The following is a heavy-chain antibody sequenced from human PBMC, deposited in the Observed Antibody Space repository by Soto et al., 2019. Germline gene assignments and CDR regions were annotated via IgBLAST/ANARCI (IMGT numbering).Heavy chain of an antibody. CDR1: GYTFSNYG. J-gene: IGHJ5*02. CDR3: ASVVPGAEAWFGP. V-gene: IGHV1-18*01. Sequence: QVQLVQSGGEVKRPGPSVKVSCKTSGYTFSNYGITWVRQAPGQPLEWLGWISLYSDGTNYAQKFQGRVTMTTDTSTTTAYMELRSLRSDDTAVYYCASVVPGAEAWFGPWGQGTLVTVSS. D-gene: IGHD2-2*01. CDR2: ISLYSDGT.